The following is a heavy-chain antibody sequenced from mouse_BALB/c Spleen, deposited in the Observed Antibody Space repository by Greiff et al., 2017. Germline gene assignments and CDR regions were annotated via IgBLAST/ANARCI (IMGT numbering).Heavy chain of an antibody. CDR2: INPSTGYT. D-gene: IGHD1-2*01. J-gene: IGHJ4*01. Sequence: VQLQQSGAELAKPGASVKMSCKASGYTFTSYWMHWVKQRPGQGLEWIGYINPSTGYTEYNQKFKDKATLTADKSSSTAYMQLSSLTSEDSAVYYCARGENFHYYDLYAMDYWGQGTSVTVSS. CDR3: ARGENFHYYDLYAMDY. CDR1: GYTFTSYW. V-gene: IGHV1-7*01.